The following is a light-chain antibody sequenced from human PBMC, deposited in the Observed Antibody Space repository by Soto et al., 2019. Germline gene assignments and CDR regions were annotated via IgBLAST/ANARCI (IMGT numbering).Light chain of an antibody. CDR1: SSDVGAYNL. J-gene: IGLJ1*01. CDR2: EVT. CDR3: SSYTTTSTLGV. V-gene: IGLV2-14*01. Sequence: QSVLTQPASVSGSPGQSITISCTGTSSDVGAYNLVSWYQQYPGKAPKLMVYEVTNRPSGVSNRFSGSKSGNAASLTISGLQAEDEADYYCSSYTTTSTLGVFGTGTKVTVL.